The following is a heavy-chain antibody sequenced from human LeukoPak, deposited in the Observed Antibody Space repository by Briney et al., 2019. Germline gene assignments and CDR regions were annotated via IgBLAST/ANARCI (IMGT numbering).Heavy chain of an antibody. CDR3: ARDADYGSGKGIDS. D-gene: IGHD3-10*01. V-gene: IGHV3-23*01. Sequence: GGSLRLSCAASGFTLSSYAMSWVRQAPGKGLEWVSGLSASGCLTYYADSVKGRFTISRDNAKNSLYLQMNTLRAEDTAVYYCARDADYGSGKGIDSWGQGTLVTVSS. CDR1: GFTLSSYA. J-gene: IGHJ4*02. CDR2: LSASGCLT.